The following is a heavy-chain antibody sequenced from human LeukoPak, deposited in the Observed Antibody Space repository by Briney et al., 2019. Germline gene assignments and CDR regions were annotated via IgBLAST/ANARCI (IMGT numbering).Heavy chain of an antibody. J-gene: IGHJ4*02. D-gene: IGHD3-9*01. V-gene: IGHV4-61*02. CDR1: GDSISSDNYF. CDR3: ASGLRYFDLYY. CDR2: IYTSGST. Sequence: SQTLSLTCTVSGDSISSDNYFWSWIRQPAGKGLEWIGRIYTSGSTNYNPSLKSRVTISVDTSKNQFSLKLSSVTAADTAVYYCASGLRYFDLYYWGQGTLVTVSS.